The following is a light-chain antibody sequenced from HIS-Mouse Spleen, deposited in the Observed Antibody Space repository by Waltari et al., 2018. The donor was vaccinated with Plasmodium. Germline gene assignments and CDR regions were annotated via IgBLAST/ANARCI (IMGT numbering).Light chain of an antibody. V-gene: IGKV3-15*01. J-gene: IGKJ3*01. CDR3: QQYNNWPPFT. CDR1: QSVSSN. Sequence: EIVMTQSPATLSVSPGERATLSCRASQSVSSNLAWYQQKPGQAPRLLIYGASTRANGIPARFSGSGSGTEFTRTIISMQSEDFAVYYCQQYNNWPPFTFGPGTKVDIK. CDR2: GAS.